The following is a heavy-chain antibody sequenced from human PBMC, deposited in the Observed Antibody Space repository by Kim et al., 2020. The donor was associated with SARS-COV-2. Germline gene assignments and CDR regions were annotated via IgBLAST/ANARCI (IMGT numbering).Heavy chain of an antibody. CDR1: GGSISSSSYY. J-gene: IGHJ6*02. V-gene: IGHV4-39*01. CDR2: IYYSGST. Sequence: SETLSLTCTVSGGSISSSSYYWGWIRQPPGKGLEWIGSIYYSGSTYYNPSLKSRVTISVDTSKNQFSLKLSSVTAADTAVYYCARLPYMDVWGQGTTVTVSS. CDR3: ARLPYMDV.